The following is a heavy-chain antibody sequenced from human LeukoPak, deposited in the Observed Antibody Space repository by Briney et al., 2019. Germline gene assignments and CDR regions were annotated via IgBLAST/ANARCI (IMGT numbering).Heavy chain of an antibody. Sequence: EASVKVSCKVSGYTLTELSMHWVRQAPGKGLEWMGGFDPEDGETIYAQKFQGRVTMTEDTSTDTAYMELSSLRSEDTAVYYCATDSYYYDSSGYYPLWYWGQGTLVTVSS. CDR2: FDPEDGET. D-gene: IGHD3-22*01. CDR1: GYTLTELS. J-gene: IGHJ4*02. V-gene: IGHV1-24*01. CDR3: ATDSYYYDSSGYYPLWY.